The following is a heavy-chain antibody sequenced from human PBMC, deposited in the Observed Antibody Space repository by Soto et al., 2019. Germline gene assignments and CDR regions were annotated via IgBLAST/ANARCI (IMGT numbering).Heavy chain of an antibody. Sequence: NPSETLSLTCTVSGGSISSYYWSWIRQPPGKGLEWIGYIYYSGSTNYNPSLKSRVTISVDTSKNQFSLKLSSVTAADTAVYYCARGEDYYDSSGYYYNYYGMDVWGQGTTVTVSS. J-gene: IGHJ6*02. CDR3: ARGEDYYDSSGYYYNYYGMDV. CDR1: GGSISSYY. V-gene: IGHV4-59*01. CDR2: IYYSGST. D-gene: IGHD3-22*01.